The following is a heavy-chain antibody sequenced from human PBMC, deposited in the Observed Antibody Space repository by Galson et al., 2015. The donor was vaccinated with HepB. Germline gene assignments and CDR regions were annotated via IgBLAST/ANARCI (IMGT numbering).Heavy chain of an antibody. Sequence: QSGAEVKKPGASVKVSCKASRYTFASYGITWVRQAPGQGLEWMGWISPYNGNTYNAQRLQGRVTMTTDTSTSTAYMELRSLRSDDTAVYYCARGIGPIIVAYFDYWGQGTLVTVSS. J-gene: IGHJ4*02. V-gene: IGHV1-18*01. CDR3: ARGIGPIIVAYFDY. CDR2: ISPYNGNT. D-gene: IGHD5-12*01. CDR1: RYTFASYG.